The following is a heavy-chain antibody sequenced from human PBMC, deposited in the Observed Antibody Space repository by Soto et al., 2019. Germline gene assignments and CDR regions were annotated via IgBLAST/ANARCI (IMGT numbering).Heavy chain of an antibody. D-gene: IGHD6-13*01. J-gene: IGHJ5*02. CDR3: AREGGVAAAVGGAFDP. Sequence: QVQLVQSGAEVKKPGASVKVSCKASGYTFTSYYMHWVRQAPGQGLEWMGIINPSGGSTSYAQKFQGRVTMTRDTSTSTVYMELSSLRSEDTAVYYCAREGGVAAAVGGAFDPWGQGTLVTVSS. CDR2: INPSGGST. CDR1: GYTFTSYY. V-gene: IGHV1-46*03.